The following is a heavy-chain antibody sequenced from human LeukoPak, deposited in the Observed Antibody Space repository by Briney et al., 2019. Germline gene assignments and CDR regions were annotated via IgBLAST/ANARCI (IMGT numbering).Heavy chain of an antibody. CDR2: ISGHNGNT. CDR3: ARGSHYERTDY. Sequence: GASVKVSCKASGYTFTNYYMHWVRQAPGQGLEWMGWISGHNGNTSYAQKLQGRVTMSTDTSTSTAYMELRSLRSDDTAVYYCARGSHYERTDYWGQGTLVTVSS. J-gene: IGHJ4*02. CDR1: GYTFTNYY. D-gene: IGHD1-26*01. V-gene: IGHV1-18*04.